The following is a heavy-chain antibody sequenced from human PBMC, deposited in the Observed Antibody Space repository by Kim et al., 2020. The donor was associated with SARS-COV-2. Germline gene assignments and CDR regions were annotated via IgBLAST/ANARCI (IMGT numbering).Heavy chain of an antibody. Sequence: GGSLRLSCAASGFTFSSYSMNWVRQAPGKGLEWVSSISSSSSYIYYADSVKGRFTISRDNAKNSLYLQMNSLRAEDTAVYYCARDRPPSWGMDVWGQGTTVTVSS. CDR1: GFTFSSYS. CDR3: ARDRPPSWGMDV. V-gene: IGHV3-21*01. CDR2: ISSSSSYI. J-gene: IGHJ6*02.